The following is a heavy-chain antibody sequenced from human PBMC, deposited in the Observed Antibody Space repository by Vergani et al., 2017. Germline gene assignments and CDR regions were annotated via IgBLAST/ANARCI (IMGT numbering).Heavy chain of an antibody. CDR1: GYTFTGYY. CDR2: INPNSGGT. V-gene: IGHV1-2*02. J-gene: IGHJ4*02. D-gene: IGHD3-10*01. Sequence: QVQLVQSGAEVKKPGASVKVSCKASGYTFTGYYMHWVRQAPGQGLEWMGWINPNSGGTNYAQKFQGRVTMTRDTSISTDYMGLSRLRSDDTAGYYCARDVDTMVRGLVYWGQGTLVTVSS. CDR3: ARDVDTMVRGLVY.